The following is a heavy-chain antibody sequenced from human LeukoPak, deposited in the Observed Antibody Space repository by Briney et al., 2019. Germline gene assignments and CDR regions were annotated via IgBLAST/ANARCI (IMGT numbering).Heavy chain of an antibody. D-gene: IGHD3-22*01. CDR3: ARDHITDSSGYEVTFAFDP. V-gene: IGHV1-69*04. Sequence: GASVKVSCKASGGTSSSYAISWVRQAPGQGLEWMGRIIPILGIANYAQKFQGRVTITADKSTSTAYMELSSLRSEDTAVYYCARDHITDSSGYEVTFAFDPWGQGTLVTVSS. J-gene: IGHJ5*02. CDR2: IIPILGIA. CDR1: GGTSSSYA.